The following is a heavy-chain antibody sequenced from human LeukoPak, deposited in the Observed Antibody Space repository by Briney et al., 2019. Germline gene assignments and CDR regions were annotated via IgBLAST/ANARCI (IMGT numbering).Heavy chain of an antibody. CDR1: GFTFRTYW. CDR3: ARSRGSLTCYNSDY. V-gene: IGHV3-7*03. D-gene: IGHD3-9*01. CDR2: INLDGSEK. J-gene: IGHJ4*02. Sequence: GGSLRLSCAASGFTFRTYWMTWVRQAPGKGREWVSNINLDGSEKYYVDSVKGRFTISRDNAKNSLYLKMNSLKAEDTAVYYCARSRGSLTCYNSDYWGQGTLVTVSS.